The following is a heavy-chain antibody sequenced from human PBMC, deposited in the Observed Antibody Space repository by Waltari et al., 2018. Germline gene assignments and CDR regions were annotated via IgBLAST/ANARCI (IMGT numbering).Heavy chain of an antibody. CDR2: IYYSGST. V-gene: IGHV4-39*01. Sequence: QLQLQESGPGLVKPSATLSLTCTVSGGSISSSSYSWCWICQPPGKGLEWIGSIYYSGSTYYNPSLKSRVTISVDTSKNQFSLKLSSVTAADTAVYYCARLGGGTTLTTDYYYYYYMDVWGKGTTVTVS. CDR3: ARLGGGTTLTTDYYYYYYMDV. D-gene: IGHD1-7*01. J-gene: IGHJ6*03. CDR1: GGSISSSSYS.